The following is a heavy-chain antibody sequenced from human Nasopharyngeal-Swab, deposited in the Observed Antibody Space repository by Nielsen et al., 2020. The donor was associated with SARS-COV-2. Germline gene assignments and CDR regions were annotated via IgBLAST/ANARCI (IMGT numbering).Heavy chain of an antibody. V-gene: IGHV1-3*01. J-gene: IGHJ6*02. CDR3: AVGKIAAGAYYYYYGMDV. Sequence: ASVMVSCNASGYTFTSYGIHWVRQAPGQRLEWMGWINAYNGNTKYSEKFQGRVTITRDTSASTAYMELRSLRSDDTAVYYCAVGKIAAGAYYYYYGMDVWGQGTMVTVSS. CDR1: GYTFTSYG. D-gene: IGHD6-13*01. CDR2: INAYNGNT.